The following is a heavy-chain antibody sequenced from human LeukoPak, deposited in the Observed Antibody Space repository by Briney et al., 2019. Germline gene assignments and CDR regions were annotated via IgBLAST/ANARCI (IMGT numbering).Heavy chain of an antibody. CDR3: ARDSEWELPCDI. CDR1: GFTFSRYN. J-gene: IGHJ3*02. CDR2: ISSSSTNI. V-gene: IGHV3-21*01. Sequence: MSGGSLRLSCAASGFTFSRYNVNWVRQAPGKGLEWVSSISSSSTNIYYADSVKGRFTISRDNAKNSLYLQMNSLRAEDTAVYYCARDSEWELPCDIWGQGTMVTVSS. D-gene: IGHD1-26*01.